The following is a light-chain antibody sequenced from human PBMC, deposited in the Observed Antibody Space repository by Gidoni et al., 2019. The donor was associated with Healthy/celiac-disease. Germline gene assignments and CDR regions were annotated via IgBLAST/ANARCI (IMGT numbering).Light chain of an antibody. V-gene: IGLV1-40*01. CDR3: QSYDSSLSGWV. J-gene: IGLJ3*02. CDR2: GNS. Sequence: QSVLTQPPSVSGAPGHRVTISCTGSSANLGAGYDVPWYQQLPGTAPKLLIYGNSNRPSGVPDRFSGSKSGTSASLAITGLQAEDEADYYCQSYDSSLSGWVFGGGTKLTVL. CDR1: SANLGAGYD.